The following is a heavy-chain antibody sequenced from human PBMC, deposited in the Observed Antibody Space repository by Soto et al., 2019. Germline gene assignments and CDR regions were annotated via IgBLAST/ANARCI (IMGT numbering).Heavy chain of an antibody. J-gene: IGHJ1*01. CDR1: GFTFSSYA. CDR3: AKDPTAYSGSYYIPGYFQH. V-gene: IGHV3-23*01. D-gene: IGHD1-26*01. Sequence: PGGSLRLSCAASGFTFSSYAMSWVRQAPGKGLEWVSAISGSGGSTYYADSVKGRFTISRDNSKNTLYLQMNSLRAEDTAVYYCAKDPTAYSGSYYIPGYFQHWGQGTLVTVSS. CDR2: ISGSGGST.